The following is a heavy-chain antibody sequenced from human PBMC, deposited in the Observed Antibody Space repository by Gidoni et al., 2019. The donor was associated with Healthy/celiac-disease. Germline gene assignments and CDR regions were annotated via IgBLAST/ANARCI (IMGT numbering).Heavy chain of an antibody. J-gene: IGHJ6*02. CDR2: IYYSGST. V-gene: IGHV4-59*01. CDR1: GGSISSYY. D-gene: IGHD2-15*01. Sequence: QVQLQESCPGLVKPSETLSLTCTVSGGSISSYYWRWIRQPPGKGLEWIGYIYYSGSTNYNPSLKSRVTISVDTSKNQFSLKLSSVTDADTAVYYCARVKNCSGGSCYEKYYYYYYGMDVWGQGTTVTVSS. CDR3: ARVKNCSGGSCYEKYYYYYYGMDV.